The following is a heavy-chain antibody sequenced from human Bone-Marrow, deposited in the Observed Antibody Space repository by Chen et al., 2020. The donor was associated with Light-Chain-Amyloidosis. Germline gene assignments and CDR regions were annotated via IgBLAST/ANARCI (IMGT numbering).Heavy chain of an antibody. D-gene: IGHD3-22*01. CDR1: GFTFSDYA. CDR3: AKDCNYYDSSGYYCSFDY. J-gene: IGHJ4*02. Sequence: GGSLRLSCAASGFTFSDYAMSWVRQAPGKGLEWVSSVTGSGGSAYYADSVEGRFTISRDNSKKTLYLQMNSLRAEDTAVYYCAKDCNYYDSSGYYCSFDYWGQGTLVTVSS. CDR2: VTGSGGSA. V-gene: IGHV3-23*01.